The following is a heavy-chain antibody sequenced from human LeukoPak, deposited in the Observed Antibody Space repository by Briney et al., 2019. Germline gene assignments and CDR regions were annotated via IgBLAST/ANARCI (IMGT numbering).Heavy chain of an antibody. Sequence: EASVKVSCKASGYTFAGYYMHWVRQAPGQGLEWMGRINPNSGGTNYAQKSQGRVTMTRDTSISTAYMELSRLRSDDTAVYHCARDLGIVGATVRPTNFDYWGQGTLVTVSS. J-gene: IGHJ4*02. CDR3: ARDLGIVGATVRPTNFDY. V-gene: IGHV1-2*06. CDR1: GYTFAGYY. D-gene: IGHD1-26*01. CDR2: INPNSGGT.